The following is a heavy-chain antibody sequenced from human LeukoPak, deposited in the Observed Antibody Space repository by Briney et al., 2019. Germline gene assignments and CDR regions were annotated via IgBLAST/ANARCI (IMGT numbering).Heavy chain of an antibody. V-gene: IGHV3-30-3*01. D-gene: IGHD3-22*01. CDR3: ARDLSGDSSGGWDYFDY. CDR2: ISYDGSNK. J-gene: IGHJ4*02. CDR1: GFTFSSYA. Sequence: GGSLRLSCAASGFTFSSYAMHWVRQAPGKGLEWVAVISYDGSNKYYADSVKGRFTISRDNSKNTLYLQMNSLRAEDTAVYYCARDLSGDSSGGWDYFDYWGQGTLVTVSS.